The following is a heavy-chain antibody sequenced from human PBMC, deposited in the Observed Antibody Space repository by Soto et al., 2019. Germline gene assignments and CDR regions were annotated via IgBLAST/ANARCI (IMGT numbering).Heavy chain of an antibody. D-gene: IGHD2-8*02. CDR1: GFTFSDYY. CDR3: YATAVVARDY. J-gene: IGHJ4*02. CDR2: ISSGSGTII. Sequence: GSLRLSCAASGFTFSDYYMSWVRPAPGKGLEWVSYISSGSGTIIYYADSVKGRFTISRDNAKNSLYLQMNSLRAEDTAVYYCYATAVVARDYWGQGTLVTVSS. V-gene: IGHV3-11*01.